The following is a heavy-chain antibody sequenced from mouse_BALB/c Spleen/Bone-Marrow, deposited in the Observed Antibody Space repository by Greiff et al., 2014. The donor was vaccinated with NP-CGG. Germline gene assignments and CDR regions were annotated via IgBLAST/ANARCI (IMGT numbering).Heavy chain of an antibody. V-gene: IGHV5-6*01. CDR2: IGVGGTYT. D-gene: IGHD1-1*01. CDR1: GFSFSGYG. J-gene: IGHJ3*01. CDR3: ARPFTTVGATVLAY. Sequence: VQLKESGGDLVKPGGSLKLSCAASGFSFSGYGMSWVRQTPDKRLEWVATIGVGGTYTYYPDSVKGRFTISRDNAKNTLYLRMSSLKSEDTAMYYCARPFTTVGATVLAYWGQGTLVTVSA.